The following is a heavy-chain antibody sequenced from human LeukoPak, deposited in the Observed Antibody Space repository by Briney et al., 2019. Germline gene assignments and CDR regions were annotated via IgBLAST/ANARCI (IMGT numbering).Heavy chain of an antibody. CDR3: ARGALIPDF. V-gene: IGHV3-23*01. Sequence: PGGSLRLSCAASGFTFSSYAMTWVRQAPGKGLAWVSSISKSDGSTYYADSVKGRFTISRDNSKNTVYLHMDSLRAEDTAIYYCARGALIPDFRGQGTLVTVSS. CDR1: GFTFSSYA. J-gene: IGHJ4*02. D-gene: IGHD2-21*01. CDR2: ISKSDGST.